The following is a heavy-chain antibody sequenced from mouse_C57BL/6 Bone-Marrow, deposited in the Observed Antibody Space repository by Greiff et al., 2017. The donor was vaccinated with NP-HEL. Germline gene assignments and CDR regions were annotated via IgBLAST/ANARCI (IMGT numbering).Heavy chain of an antibody. Sequence: VQLQQSGAELVRPGASVKLSCTASGFNITDDYMHWVKQRPEQGLEWIGWIDPENGDTEYASKFQGKATITADTSSNTAYLQLSSLTSEDTAVYYCTLYYSNVAYWGQGTLVTVSA. CDR2: IDPENGDT. D-gene: IGHD2-5*01. CDR3: TLYYSNVAY. CDR1: GFNITDDY. J-gene: IGHJ3*01. V-gene: IGHV14-4*01.